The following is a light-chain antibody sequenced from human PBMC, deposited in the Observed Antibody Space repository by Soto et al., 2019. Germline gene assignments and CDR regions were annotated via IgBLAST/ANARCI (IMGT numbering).Light chain of an antibody. CDR3: QQYNDWLYT. CDR2: DAS. Sequence: EIVMTQSPASQSVSPGERVTLSCRASQSVSSNLAWYQQRPGQTPRLLIYDASTRVFGIPARFSGTGSGTEFTLTISSLQSEDFAVYYCQQYNDWLYTFGQGTKVDI. J-gene: IGKJ2*01. V-gene: IGKV3-15*01. CDR1: QSVSSN.